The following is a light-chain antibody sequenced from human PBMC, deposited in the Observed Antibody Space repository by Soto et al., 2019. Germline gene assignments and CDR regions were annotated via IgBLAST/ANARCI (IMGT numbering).Light chain of an antibody. CDR2: GVS. Sequence: EIVMTQSPATLSVSPGERATLSCRASQSVSSNLAWYQQKPGQAPRLLIYGVSTRATDIPARFSGSGSGTEFTLTISSLQSEDFAVYSCQQYNKWPLTFGGGTNVEIK. V-gene: IGKV3-15*01. CDR3: QQYNKWPLT. CDR1: QSVSSN. J-gene: IGKJ4*01.